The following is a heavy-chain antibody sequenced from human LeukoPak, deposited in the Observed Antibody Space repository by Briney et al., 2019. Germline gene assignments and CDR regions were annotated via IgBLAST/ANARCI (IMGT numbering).Heavy chain of an antibody. CDR2: VIPIFGTA. CDR3: ARELSYDGSGGGLDY. Sequence: SVKVSCKASGGTFSSYAISWARQAPGQGLEWMGGVIPIFGTANYAQKFQGRVTITADESTSTAYTELSSLRSEDTAVYYCARELSYDGSGGGLDYWGQGTLVTVSS. D-gene: IGHD2/OR15-2a*01. J-gene: IGHJ4*02. V-gene: IGHV1-69*01. CDR1: GGTFSSYA.